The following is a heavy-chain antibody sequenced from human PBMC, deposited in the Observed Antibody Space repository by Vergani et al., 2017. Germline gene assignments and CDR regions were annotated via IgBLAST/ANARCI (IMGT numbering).Heavy chain of an antibody. Sequence: QVQLQQWGAGLLKPSETLSLTCAVYGGSFSGYYWSWIRQPPGKGLEWIGDINHSGSTNYNPSLKSRVTISVDTSKNQFSLKLSSVTAADTAVYYCARGSLGYCSSTSCRHYYMDVWGKGTTVTVSS. V-gene: IGHV4-34*01. CDR2: INHSGST. J-gene: IGHJ6*03. CDR3: ARGSLGYCSSTSCRHYYMDV. D-gene: IGHD2-2*01. CDR1: GGSFSGYY.